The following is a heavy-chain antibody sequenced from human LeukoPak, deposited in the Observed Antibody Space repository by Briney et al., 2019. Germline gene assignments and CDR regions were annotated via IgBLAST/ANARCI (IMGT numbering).Heavy chain of an antibody. CDR1: GYTFTSCD. Sequence: ASVKVSCKASGYTFTSCDINWVRQATGQGLEWMGWMNPNSGNTGYGQSFQGRITTTRDISIGTAYMELSNLTSEDTAIYYCTRGSSGRRDNWGQGTLVTVSA. V-gene: IGHV1-8*01. J-gene: IGHJ4*02. CDR3: TRGSSGRRDN. CDR2: MNPNSGNT. D-gene: IGHD6-19*01.